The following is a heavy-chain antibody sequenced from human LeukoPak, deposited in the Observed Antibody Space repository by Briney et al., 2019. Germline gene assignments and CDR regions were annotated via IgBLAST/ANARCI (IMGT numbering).Heavy chain of an antibody. CDR3: ARVEIFHGSYDY. Sequence: PGGSLRLSCAASGFTFSSYSMNWVRQAPGKGLEWVSSISSSSSYIYYADSVKGRFTISRDNAKNSLYLQMNSLRAEDTAVYYCARVEIFHGSYDYWGQGTLVTVSS. CDR2: ISSSSSYI. D-gene: IGHD3-10*01. CDR1: GFTFSSYS. V-gene: IGHV3-21*01. J-gene: IGHJ4*02.